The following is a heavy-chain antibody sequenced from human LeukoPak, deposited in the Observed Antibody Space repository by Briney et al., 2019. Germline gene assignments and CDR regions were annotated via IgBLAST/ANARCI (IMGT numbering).Heavy chain of an antibody. CDR3: ARDGRGYSYGPWAFDI. D-gene: IGHD5-18*01. CDR1: GFTFSSYG. Sequence: GGSLRLSCAASGFTFSSYGMHWVRQAPGKGLEWVAVIWCDGSNKYYADSVKGRFTISRDNSKNTLYLQMNSLRAEDTAVYYCARDGRGYSYGPWAFDIWGQGTMVTVSS. V-gene: IGHV3-33*01. J-gene: IGHJ3*02. CDR2: IWCDGSNK.